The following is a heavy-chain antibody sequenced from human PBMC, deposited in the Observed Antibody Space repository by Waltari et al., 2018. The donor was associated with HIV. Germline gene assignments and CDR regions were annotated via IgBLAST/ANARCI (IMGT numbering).Heavy chain of an antibody. V-gene: IGHV3-23*01. Sequence: QLLESGGGLLEHGGSLRLSCAAYGFIFTDFAMDWVRQAPGKGLEWVSAIRGGGETFYADSVKGRFTISRDNSKNTLYLQMNSLRADDAAVYYCVKDSGRAADVFDLWGQGTMVTVSS. D-gene: IGHD3-10*01. J-gene: IGHJ3*01. CDR2: IRGGGET. CDR1: GFIFTDFA. CDR3: VKDSGRAADVFDL.